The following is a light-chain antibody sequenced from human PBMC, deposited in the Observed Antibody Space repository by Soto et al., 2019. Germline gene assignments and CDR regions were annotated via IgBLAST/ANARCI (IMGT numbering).Light chain of an antibody. V-gene: IGKV3-20*01. Sequence: EIVLTQSPGTLSLSPGERATLSCRASQSVSSSYLAWYQQKPGQAPRLLIYGASSRATGIPDRFSGSGSGKDLPLTISRLEPEDYEVYYCQQYGSSPRTFGQGTKVEIK. CDR2: GAS. J-gene: IGKJ1*01. CDR3: QQYGSSPRT. CDR1: QSVSSSY.